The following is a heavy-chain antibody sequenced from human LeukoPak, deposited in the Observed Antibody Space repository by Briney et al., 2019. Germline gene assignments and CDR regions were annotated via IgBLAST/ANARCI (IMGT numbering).Heavy chain of an antibody. V-gene: IGHV4-4*07. J-gene: IGHJ5*02. CDR1: GGSISSYY. D-gene: IGHD7-27*01. CDR2: IYTSGST. Sequence: PSETLSLTCTVSGGSISSYYRSWIRQPAGKGLEWIGRIYTSGSTNYNPSLKSRVTMSVDTSKNQFSLKLSSVTAADTAVYYCASISLWGNWFDPWGQGTLVTVSS. CDR3: ASISLWGNWFDP.